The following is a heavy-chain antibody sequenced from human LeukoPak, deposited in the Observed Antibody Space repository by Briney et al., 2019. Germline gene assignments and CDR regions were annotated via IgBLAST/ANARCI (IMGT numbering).Heavy chain of an antibody. CDR2: IIPIFGTA. CDR3: ARGRNNYDFPN. Sequence: GASVKISCKASGGTFSSYAISWVRQAPGQGLEWMGRIIPIFGTANYAQKFQGRVTITADESTSTAYMELSSLRSEDTAVYYCARGRNNYDFPNWGQGTLVTVSS. D-gene: IGHD3-3*01. J-gene: IGHJ4*02. CDR1: GGTFSSYA. V-gene: IGHV1-69*13.